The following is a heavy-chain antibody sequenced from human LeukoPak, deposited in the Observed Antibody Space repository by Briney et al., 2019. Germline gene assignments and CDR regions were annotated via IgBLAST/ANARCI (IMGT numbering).Heavy chain of an antibody. CDR1: GYTFTGYY. J-gene: IGHJ4*02. V-gene: IGHV1-2*02. CDR3: ARDLRTIAVAGTSGY. CDR2: INPNSGGT. Sequence: APVKVSCKASGYTFTGYYMHWVRQAPGQGLEWMGWINPNSGGTNYAQKFQGRVTMTRDTSISTAYMELSRLRPDDTAVYYCARDLRTIAVAGTSGYWGQGTLVTVSS. D-gene: IGHD6-19*01.